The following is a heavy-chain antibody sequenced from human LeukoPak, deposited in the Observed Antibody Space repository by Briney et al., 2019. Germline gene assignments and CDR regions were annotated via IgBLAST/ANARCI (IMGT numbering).Heavy chain of an antibody. CDR1: GYTFTSYY. J-gene: IGHJ5*02. D-gene: IGHD3-3*01. CDR2: INPSGGST. Sequence: ASVKVSCKASGYTFTSYYMRWVRQAPGQGLEWMGIINPSGGSTSYAQKFRGRVTMTRDTSTSTVYMELSSLRSEDTAVYYCARDAPAAGDFWSGYYMGHNWFDPWGQGTLVTVSS. V-gene: IGHV1-46*01. CDR3: ARDAPAAGDFWSGYYMGHNWFDP.